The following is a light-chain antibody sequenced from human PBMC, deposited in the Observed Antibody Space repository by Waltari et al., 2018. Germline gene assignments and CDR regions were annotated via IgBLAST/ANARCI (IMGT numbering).Light chain of an antibody. CDR1: QGVSTW. CDR3: QQANNFPRT. J-gene: IGKJ1*01. Sequence: DIQMTQSPSSVSASVGDRVTITCRASQGVSTWLAWYQQRPGKAPKLLIDGASTLQSGVPSRFSGSGSGTDFTLTISSLQPEDFAIYYCQQANNFPRTFGQGTRVEL. CDR2: GAS. V-gene: IGKV1-12*01.